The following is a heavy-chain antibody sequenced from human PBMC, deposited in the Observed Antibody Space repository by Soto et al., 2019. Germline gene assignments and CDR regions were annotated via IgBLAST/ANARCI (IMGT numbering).Heavy chain of an antibody. CDR1: GFTFSNVA. D-gene: IGHD4-17*01. V-gene: IGHV3-23*01. J-gene: IGHJ4*02. CDR2: LTGSGDIT. Sequence: EVELLESGGGLVQPGGSLRLSCAASGFTFSNVAMTWVRQAPGKGLEWVSSLTGSGDITYYADSVKGRFTISRDNSKNTLYLQMNSLRADDTALYYCAKGTAVTTGDMAYWGQGTLVTVSS. CDR3: AKGTAVTTGDMAY.